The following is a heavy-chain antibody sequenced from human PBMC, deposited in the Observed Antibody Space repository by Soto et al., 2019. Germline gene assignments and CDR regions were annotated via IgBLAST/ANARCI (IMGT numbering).Heavy chain of an antibody. J-gene: IGHJ4*02. CDR2: IYYSGST. Sequence: QLQLQESGPGLVKPSETLSLTCTVSGGSISSSSYYWGWIRQPPGKGLEWIGSIYYSGSTYYNPSLKSRVTISVDTSKNQFSLKLSSVTAADTAVYYCARHGGQWLEIDYLGQGTLVTVYS. CDR3: ARHGGQWLEIDY. V-gene: IGHV4-39*01. CDR1: GGSISSSSYY. D-gene: IGHD6-19*01.